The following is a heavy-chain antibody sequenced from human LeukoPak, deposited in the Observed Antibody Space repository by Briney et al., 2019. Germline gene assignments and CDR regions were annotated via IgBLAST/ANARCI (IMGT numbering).Heavy chain of an antibody. V-gene: IGHV3-7*04. J-gene: IGHJ6*02. Sequence: PGGSLRLSCAASGFTFSSHWMIWVRQAPGKGLEWVATIKQTGNDKYYVDSVKGRFTISRDNAKNSLFLQMNSLTAEDTAVYYCARSHYYVLDVRGQGTTVTVSS. CDR1: GFTFSSHW. CDR2: IKQTGNDK. CDR3: ARSHYYVLDV.